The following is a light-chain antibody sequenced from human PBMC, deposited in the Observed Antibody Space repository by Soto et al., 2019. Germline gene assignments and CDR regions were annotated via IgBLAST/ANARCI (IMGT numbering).Light chain of an antibody. CDR2: GAS. J-gene: IGKJ1*01. CDR3: QQYGDTPRWT. V-gene: IGKV3-20*01. Sequence: EIVLTQSPGTLSLSPGERATLSCRASQSITNNYLAWYQQKPGQAPRLLISGASSRATGIPDRFSGSGSGTDFTLTISRLEPEDFAVYYCQQYGDTPRWTFGLGTKVEIK. CDR1: QSITNNY.